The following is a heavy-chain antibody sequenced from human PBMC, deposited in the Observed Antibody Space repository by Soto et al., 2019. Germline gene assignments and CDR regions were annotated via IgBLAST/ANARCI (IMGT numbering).Heavy chain of an antibody. V-gene: IGHV3-21*01. CDR2: ISRTSEYI. CDR3: SGEKHYYYGLDV. Sequence: EVQVVESGGGLVKSGGSLRLSCAASGFNFETYSMNWVRQAPGKGLEWVSSISRTSEYIYYADSVKGRFTISRDNAKNSLFLQMNSLRAEDTAVYYCSGEKHYYYGLDVWGQGTTVTVSS. D-gene: IGHD2-15*01. J-gene: IGHJ6*02. CDR1: GFNFETYS.